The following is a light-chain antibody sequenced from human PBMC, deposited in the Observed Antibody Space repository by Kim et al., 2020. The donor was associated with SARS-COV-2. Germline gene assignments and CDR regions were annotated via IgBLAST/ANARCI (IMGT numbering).Light chain of an antibody. V-gene: IGLV2-14*04. CDR1: SSDVGGYNY. J-gene: IGLJ2*01. CDR2: DVS. Sequence: GQSITISCTGTSSDVGGYNYVSWYQQHPGKAPKLMIYDVSKRPSGVSNRFSGSKSGNTASLTISGLQAEDEADYYCSSYTSSSHVVFDGGTQLTVL. CDR3: SSYTSSSHVV.